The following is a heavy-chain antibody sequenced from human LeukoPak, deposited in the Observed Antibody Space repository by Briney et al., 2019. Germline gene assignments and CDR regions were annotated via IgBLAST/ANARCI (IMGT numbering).Heavy chain of an antibody. Sequence: ASVKVSCKASGGTFSSYAISWVRQAPGQGLEWMGRIIPIFGTANYAQKFQGRVTITADESTSTAYMELSSLRSEDTAVYYCARSRVLVGATVRGYFDYWGQGTLVTASS. J-gene: IGHJ4*02. CDR2: IIPIFGTA. V-gene: IGHV1-69*13. D-gene: IGHD1-26*01. CDR1: GGTFSSYA. CDR3: ARSRVLVGATVRGYFDY.